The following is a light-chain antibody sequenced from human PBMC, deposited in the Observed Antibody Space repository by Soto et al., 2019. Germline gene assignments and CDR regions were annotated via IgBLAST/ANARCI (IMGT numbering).Light chain of an antibody. J-gene: IGLJ1*01. V-gene: IGLV2-14*03. Sequence: QSALTQPASVSWSPGQSITISCTVTSSDIGAYNYVSWYRQHPGKAPQLLIYDVNNRPSGVSHRFSGSKSGNTASLTISGLQSEDEADYFCTSYTGSNTLEVFGPGTKVTVL. CDR3: TSYTGSNTLEV. CDR1: SSDIGAYNY. CDR2: DVN.